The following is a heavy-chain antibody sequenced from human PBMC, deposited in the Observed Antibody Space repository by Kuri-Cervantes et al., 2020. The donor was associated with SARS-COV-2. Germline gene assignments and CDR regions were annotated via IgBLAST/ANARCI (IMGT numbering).Heavy chain of an antibody. CDR1: GITSSSYA. CDR2: ISSNGGST. CDR3: ARGPRYCSSTSCYPLDAFDI. V-gene: IGHV3-64*01. D-gene: IGHD2-2*01. Sequence: GESLKISCAASGITSSSYAMHWVRQAPGKGLEYVSAISSNGGSTYYVNSVKGRFTISRDNSKNTLYLQMGSLRAVDMAVYYCARGPRYCSSTSCYPLDAFDIWGQGTLVTVSS. J-gene: IGHJ3*02.